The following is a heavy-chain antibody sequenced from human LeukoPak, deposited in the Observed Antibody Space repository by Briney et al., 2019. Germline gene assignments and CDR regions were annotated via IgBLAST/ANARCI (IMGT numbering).Heavy chain of an antibody. V-gene: IGHV4-30-4*01. J-gene: IGHJ5*02. CDR2: GSDVGGT. D-gene: IGHD2-8*01. CDR1: GGSISSGDYY. CDR3: AQNGQSGFSFDP. Sequence: SETLSLTCTVSGGSISSGDYYWSWIRQPPGKGLEWIGEGSDVGGTKYNPSLKSRVTISADTSKNQFSLKLSSVTAADTAVYYCAQNGQSGFSFDPWGQGTLVTVSS.